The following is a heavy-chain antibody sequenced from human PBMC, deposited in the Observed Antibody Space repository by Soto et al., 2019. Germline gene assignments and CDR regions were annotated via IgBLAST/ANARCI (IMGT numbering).Heavy chain of an antibody. V-gene: IGHV2-5*02. D-gene: IGHD1-26*01. Sequence: SGPTLVNPTQTLTLTCTFSGFSHSTNGMAMGWICQPPLKDLEWLALIYWDDNKRYSPSLQNRLTITKDTSKNQVVLTMTNMDPVDTATYYCARRRVGYYFDFWGQGTLVTVSS. CDR3: ARRRVGYYFDF. CDR1: GFSHSTNGMA. CDR2: IYWDDNK. J-gene: IGHJ4*02.